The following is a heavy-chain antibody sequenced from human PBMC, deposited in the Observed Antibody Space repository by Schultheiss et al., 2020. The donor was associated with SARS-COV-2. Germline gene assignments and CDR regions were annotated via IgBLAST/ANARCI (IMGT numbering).Heavy chain of an antibody. CDR3: AREPHRIAARDIWYFDL. J-gene: IGHJ2*01. CDR1: GGSISSGGYY. D-gene: IGHD6-6*01. V-gene: IGHV4-31*03. CDR2: IYYSGST. Sequence: SQTLSLTCTVSGGSISSGGYYWSWIRQHPGKGLEWIGYIYYSGSTYYNPSLKSRVTISVDTSKNQFSLKLSSVTAADTAVYYCAREPHRIAARDIWYFDLWGRGTLVTVSS.